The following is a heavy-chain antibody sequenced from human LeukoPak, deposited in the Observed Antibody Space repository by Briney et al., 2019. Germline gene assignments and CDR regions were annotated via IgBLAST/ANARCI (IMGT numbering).Heavy chain of an antibody. CDR3: AGAYCGGDCYSGRTFDI. D-gene: IGHD2-21*02. Sequence: SETLSLTCTVSGGSISTSGYYWGWIRQPPGKGLEWIGNIYHSGSTYYNPSLKSRVSISVDTSKNHFSLDLSSVTAADTAVYYCAGAYCGGDCYSGRTFDIWGQGTMVTVSS. J-gene: IGHJ3*02. CDR2: IYHSGST. V-gene: IGHV4-39*07. CDR1: GGSISTSGYY.